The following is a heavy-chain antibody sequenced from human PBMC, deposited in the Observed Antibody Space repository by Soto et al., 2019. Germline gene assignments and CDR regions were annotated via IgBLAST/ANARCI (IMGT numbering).Heavy chain of an antibody. CDR1: GGTLRIHA. J-gene: IGHJ6*01. D-gene: IGHD4-4*01. Sequence: QVQLVQSGAEVKKPGSSVRVYCKAAGGTLRIHAINWVRQAPGQGLEWMGGIIPIFCSPNYAQKFQGRVPITEDESSITAYMELSSLRSEDTAVDYCAGTVEIPYYHGMDVWGQGTTVTVSS. V-gene: IGHV1-69*01. CDR2: IIPIFCSP. CDR3: AGTVEIPYYHGMDV.